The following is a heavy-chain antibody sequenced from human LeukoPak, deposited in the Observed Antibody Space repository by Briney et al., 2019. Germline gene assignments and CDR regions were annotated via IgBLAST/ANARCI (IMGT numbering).Heavy chain of an antibody. CDR1: GGSVSSSHY. CDR2: IYYGGST. D-gene: IGHD3-16*01. CDR3: ARVPFYGLFDL. J-gene: IGHJ2*01. Sequence: PSETLSLTCTVSGGSVSSSHYWGWIRQPPGKGLEWIGSIYYGGSTYYNPSLKSRVTISVDRSKNQFSLKLSSVTAADTAVYYCARVPFYGLFDLWGRGTLVTVSS. V-gene: IGHV4-39*07.